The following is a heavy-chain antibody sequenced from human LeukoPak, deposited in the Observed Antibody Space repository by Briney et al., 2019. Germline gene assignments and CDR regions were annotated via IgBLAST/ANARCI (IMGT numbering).Heavy chain of an antibody. D-gene: IGHD5-12*01. Sequence: GGSLRLSCAASGFTFSSYAMHWVRQAPGKGLEYVSSISSNGGSTYYADSVKGRFTISRDNSKNTLFLQMSSLRTEDTAVYYCESPYSGYDYNFDHWGQGTLVTISS. V-gene: IGHV3-64D*06. J-gene: IGHJ4*02. CDR2: ISSNGGST. CDR1: GFTFSSYA. CDR3: ESPYSGYDYNFDH.